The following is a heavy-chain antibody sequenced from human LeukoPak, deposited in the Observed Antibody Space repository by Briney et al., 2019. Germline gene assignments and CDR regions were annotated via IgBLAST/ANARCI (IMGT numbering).Heavy chain of an antibody. V-gene: IGHV3-21*05. D-gene: IGHD3-10*01. CDR2: ISSSSSYI. Sequence: GGSLRLSCAASGFTFSSYSMNWVRQAPGKGLEWVSYISSSSSYIYYADSVKGRFTISRDNSKNTLYLQMNSLRAEDTAVYYCAKDWGLYYGSGSYYFDYWGQGTLVTVSS. CDR3: AKDWGLYYGSGSYYFDY. CDR1: GFTFSSYS. J-gene: IGHJ4*02.